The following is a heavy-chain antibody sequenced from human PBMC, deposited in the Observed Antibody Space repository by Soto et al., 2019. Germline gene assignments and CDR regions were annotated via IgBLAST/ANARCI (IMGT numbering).Heavy chain of an antibody. CDR2: IYHSGST. CDR3: ARASQYYDILTGYYKDAFDI. J-gene: IGHJ3*02. CDR1: SGSIVDLGCR. D-gene: IGHD3-9*01. Sequence: PSQPLSVRRGVASGSIVDLGCRRILIRKPPGKGLEWIGYIYHSGSTYYNPSLKSRVTISVDRSKNQFSLKLSSVTAADTAVYYCARASQYYDILTGYYKDAFDIWGQGTMVTV. V-gene: IGHV4-30-2*01.